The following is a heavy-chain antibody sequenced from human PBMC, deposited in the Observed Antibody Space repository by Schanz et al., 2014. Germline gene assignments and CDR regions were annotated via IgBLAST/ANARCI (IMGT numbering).Heavy chain of an antibody. CDR3: ARDLTVDTGYVVHYYYYWIDV. D-gene: IGHD5-12*01. J-gene: IGHJ6*02. CDR2: IIPILGIA. V-gene: IGHV1-69*08. CDR1: GGTFSTYT. Sequence: QVQLVQSGAEVKKPGSSVKVSCKASGGTFSTYTISWVRQAPGQGLEWMGRIIPILGIANYAQKFQGRVTTTADKSTFTAYMDVSSLRSEDTAVYYCARDLTVDTGYVVHYYYYWIDVWGQGTTVTVSS.